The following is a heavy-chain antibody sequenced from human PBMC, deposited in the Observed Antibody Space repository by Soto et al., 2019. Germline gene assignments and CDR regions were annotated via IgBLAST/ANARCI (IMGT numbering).Heavy chain of an antibody. D-gene: IGHD3-10*01. Sequence: PSETLSLTCVVSGYSISSNVLWTCVRQLPGEGLEWIGEMYHSGTTNYNPSLKSRVSISVDKTKNQFSLKLTSVTAADTAVYYCTRADYYGSGIFATPGFDPWGQGTPVTVYS. V-gene: IGHV4-4*02. CDR1: GYSISSNVL. CDR3: TRADYYGSGIFATPGFDP. J-gene: IGHJ5*02. CDR2: MYHSGTT.